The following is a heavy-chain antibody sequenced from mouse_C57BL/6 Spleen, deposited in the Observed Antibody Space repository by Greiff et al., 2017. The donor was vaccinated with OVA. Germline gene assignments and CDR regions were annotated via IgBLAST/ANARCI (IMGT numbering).Heavy chain of an antibody. CDR3: ARKSSTVDYYAMDY. CDR2: IYPRSGNT. CDR1: GYTFTSYG. V-gene: IGHV1-81*01. D-gene: IGHD1-1*01. J-gene: IGHJ4*01. Sequence: VQLQQSGAELARPGASVKLSCKASGYTFTSYGISWVKQRPGQGLEWIGEIYPRSGNTYYNEKFKGKATLTADKSSSTAYMELRSLTSEDSAVYYCARKSSTVDYYAMDYWGQGTSVTVSS.